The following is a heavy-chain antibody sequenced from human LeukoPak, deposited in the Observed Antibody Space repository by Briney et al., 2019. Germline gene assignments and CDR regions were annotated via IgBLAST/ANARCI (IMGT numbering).Heavy chain of an antibody. Sequence: GESLKISCKGSGYTFTSYWIAWVRQMPGKGLEWMGIIYPGDSDTRYSPSFQGQVTISADKSISTAYLQWSSLKASDTAMYYCARIFDSSGYYWPRDIWGQGTMATVSS. CDR1: GYTFTSYW. J-gene: IGHJ3*02. D-gene: IGHD3-22*01. V-gene: IGHV5-51*01. CDR3: ARIFDSSGYYWPRDI. CDR2: IYPGDSDT.